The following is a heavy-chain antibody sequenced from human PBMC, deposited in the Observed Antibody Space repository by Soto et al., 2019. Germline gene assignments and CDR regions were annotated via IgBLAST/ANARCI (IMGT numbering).Heavy chain of an antibody. CDR1: GFTFSSYW. J-gene: IGHJ5*02. D-gene: IGHD3-22*01. CDR3: AKFLYYDSSGYQP. V-gene: IGHV3-30*02. CDR2: IWYDGSNK. Sequence: PGGSLRLSCAASGFTFSSYWMSWVRQAPGKGLEWVAVIWYDGSNKYYADSVKGRFTISRDNSKNTLYLQINSLRVEDTAVYYCAKFLYYDSSGYQPWGQGTLVTVSS.